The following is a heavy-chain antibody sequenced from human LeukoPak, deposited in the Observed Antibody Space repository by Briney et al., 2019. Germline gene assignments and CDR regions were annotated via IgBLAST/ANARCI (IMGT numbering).Heavy chain of an antibody. CDR2: ISGSGDST. Sequence: PGGSLRLSCAASGFTFSSYTMSWVRQAPGKGLGWVSAISGSGDSTYYADSVKGRFTISRDNSKNTLFLQMNSLRAEGTAVYYCARGVIAAAGFFDFWGQGALVTVSS. CDR1: GFTFSSYT. D-gene: IGHD6-13*01. CDR3: ARGVIAAAGFFDF. V-gene: IGHV3-23*01. J-gene: IGHJ4*02.